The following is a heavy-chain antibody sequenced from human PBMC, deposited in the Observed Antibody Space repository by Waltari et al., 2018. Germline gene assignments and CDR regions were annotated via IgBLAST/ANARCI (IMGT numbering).Heavy chain of an antibody. J-gene: IGHJ4*02. V-gene: IGHV4-59*01. Sequence: QVQLQESGPGLVKPSETLSLTCTVSGGSISSYSWSWIRQPPGKGLEWIGYIYYSGSTNYNPSLKSRVTISVDTSKNQFSLKLSSVTAADTAVYYCARAREYSGSADYWGQGTLVTVSS. CDR2: IYYSGST. CDR1: GGSISSYS. CDR3: ARAREYSGSADY. D-gene: IGHD5-12*01.